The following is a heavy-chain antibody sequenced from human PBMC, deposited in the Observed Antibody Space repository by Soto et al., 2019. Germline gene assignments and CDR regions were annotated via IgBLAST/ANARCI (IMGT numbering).Heavy chain of an antibody. D-gene: IGHD2-15*01. V-gene: IGHV3-15*07. CDR1: GLTISNAW. CDR2: NNTNTEGGTK. J-gene: IGHJ6*02. CDR3: TTGSVDGV. Sequence: EVQLVESGGGFIYPGGSLRLPCAASGLTISNAWVNWVRQAPGKGLEWVGRNNTNTEGGTKDYAAAVKSRFTVSRDDTKNTLYLQMSSLKTADTAVYYCTTGSVDGVWGQCTTVTVSS.